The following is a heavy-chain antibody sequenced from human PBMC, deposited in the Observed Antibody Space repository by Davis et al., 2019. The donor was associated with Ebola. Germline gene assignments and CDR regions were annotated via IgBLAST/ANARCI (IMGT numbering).Heavy chain of an antibody. CDR2: ISSSSSYI. Sequence: GESLKISCAASGFTSSGYTMNWVRQAPGKGLEWVSSISSSSSYIYYADSVKGRFTISRDNAKNSLYLQMNSLRAEDTAVYYCAGRWGHFDYWGQGTLVTVSS. CDR1: GFTSSGYT. J-gene: IGHJ4*02. D-gene: IGHD7-27*01. V-gene: IGHV3-21*01. CDR3: AGRWGHFDY.